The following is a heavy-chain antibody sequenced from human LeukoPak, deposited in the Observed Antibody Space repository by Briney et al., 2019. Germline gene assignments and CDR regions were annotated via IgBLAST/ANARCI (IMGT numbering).Heavy chain of an antibody. V-gene: IGHV3-21*04. Sequence: GGSLRLSCAASGFTFSSYSMNWVRQAPGKGLEWVSSISSSSSYIYYADSVKGRFTISRDNAKNSLYLQMNSLRAEDTAVYYCAKSASGSYYPPDYWGQGTLVTVSS. CDR1: GFTFSSYS. J-gene: IGHJ4*02. CDR2: ISSSSSYI. D-gene: IGHD1-26*01. CDR3: AKSASGSYYPPDY.